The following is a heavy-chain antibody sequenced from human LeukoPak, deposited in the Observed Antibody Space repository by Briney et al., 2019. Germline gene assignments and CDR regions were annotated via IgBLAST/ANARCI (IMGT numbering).Heavy chain of an antibody. V-gene: IGHV3-23*01. J-gene: IGHJ5*02. D-gene: IGHD6-19*01. Sequence: HPGGSLRLSCAASGFAFNNDAMTWVRQPPGKGLEWVSTIVGDSTIEYYADSVKGRFTISRDNSKNTFYLQMNSLRADDTAVYYCAKGSGSGWYGWFAPWGQGTLVTVSS. CDR3: AKGSGSGWYGWFAP. CDR2: IVGDSTIE. CDR1: GFAFNNDA.